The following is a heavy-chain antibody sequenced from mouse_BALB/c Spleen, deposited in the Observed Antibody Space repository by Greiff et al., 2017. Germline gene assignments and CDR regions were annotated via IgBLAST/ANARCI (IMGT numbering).Heavy chain of an antibody. CDR1: GYAFSSYW. CDR3: ASYGSSYFDY. D-gene: IGHD1-1*01. J-gene: IGHJ2*01. Sequence: VQLHQSGAELVRPGSSVKISCKASGYAFSSYWMNWVKQRPGQGLEWIGQIYPGDGDTNYNENFKGKATLTADKSSSTAYMQLSSLTSEDSAVYFCASYGSSYFDYWGQGTTLTVSS. CDR2: IYPGDGDT. V-gene: IGHV1-80*01.